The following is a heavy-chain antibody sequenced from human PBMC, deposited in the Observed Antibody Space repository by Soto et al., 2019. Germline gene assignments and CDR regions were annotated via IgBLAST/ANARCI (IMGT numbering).Heavy chain of an antibody. CDR3: AKSPPGVAGRYYFDY. CDR2: IGYDGSNK. CDR1: GFSFSSYG. J-gene: IGHJ4*02. D-gene: IGHD6-6*01. V-gene: IGHV3-33*03. Sequence: QVQLVESGGGVVQPGRSLRLSCAASGFSFSSYGMHWVRQAPGKGLEWVAVIGYDGSNKYYGDYVKGRFTISRDKSKSTLYLQLNSLRAEDAAVYYCAKSPPGVAGRYYFDYWGQGTLITVSS.